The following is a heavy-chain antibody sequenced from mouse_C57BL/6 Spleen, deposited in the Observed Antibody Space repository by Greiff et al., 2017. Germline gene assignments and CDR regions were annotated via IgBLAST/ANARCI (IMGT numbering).Heavy chain of an antibody. J-gene: IGHJ2*01. V-gene: IGHV1-55*01. CDR3: AREGYYGSREYFGY. Sequence: QVQLQQSGAELVKPGASVKMSCKASGYTFTSYWITWVKQRPGQGLEWIGDIYPGSGSTNYNEKFKSKATLTVDTSSSTAYMQLSSLTSEDSAVYYCAREGYYGSREYFGYWGQGTTLTVSS. CDR1: GYTFTSYW. CDR2: IYPGSGST. D-gene: IGHD1-1*01.